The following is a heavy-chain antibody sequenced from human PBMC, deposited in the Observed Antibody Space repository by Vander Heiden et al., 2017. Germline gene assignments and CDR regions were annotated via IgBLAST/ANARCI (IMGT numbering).Heavy chain of an antibody. V-gene: IGHV3-23*01. D-gene: IGHD4-17*01. CDR2: ISAGGT. Sequence: EVQLLESGGGLVQPGGSLRLACAASGFTFSSYAMTWVRQAPGKGLEGVSTISAGGTYYADSVKGRFTISRDNSKNTVSLQVNGLRAEDTAIYYCAKGLTTLDYWGQGALVTVSS. J-gene: IGHJ4*02. CDR3: AKGLTTLDY. CDR1: GFTFSSYA.